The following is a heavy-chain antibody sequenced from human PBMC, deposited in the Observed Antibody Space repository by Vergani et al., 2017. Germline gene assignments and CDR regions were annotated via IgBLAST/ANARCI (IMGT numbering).Heavy chain of an antibody. J-gene: IGHJ4*02. CDR1: GFTFSSYA. D-gene: IGHD2-15*01. Sequence: QVQLVESGGGVVQHGRSLRLSCAASGFTFSSYAMHWVRQAPGKGLEWVAVISYDGSNKYYADSVKGRFTSCSNNSKNTLYLQMNSLRAGDTAVYYCARDEVVAMLGPHDSHFDYWGQGTLVTVSS. CDR3: ARDEVVAMLGPHDSHFDY. CDR2: ISYDGSNK. V-gene: IGHV3-30-3*01.